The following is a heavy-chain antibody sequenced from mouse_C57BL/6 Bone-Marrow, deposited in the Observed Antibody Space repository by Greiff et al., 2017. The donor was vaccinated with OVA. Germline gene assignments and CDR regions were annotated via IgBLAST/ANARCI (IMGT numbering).Heavy chain of an antibody. CDR1: GYAFSSSW. D-gene: IGHD1-1*01. CDR3: ARYPYGSSYYFDY. J-gene: IGHJ2*01. Sequence: QVQLQQSGPELVKPGASVKISCKASGYAFSSSWMNWVKQRPGKGLEWIGRIYPGDGDTNYNGKFKGKATLTADKSSSTAYMQLSSLTSEDSAVYFCARYPYGSSYYFDYWGQGTTLTVSS. CDR2: IYPGDGDT. V-gene: IGHV1-82*01.